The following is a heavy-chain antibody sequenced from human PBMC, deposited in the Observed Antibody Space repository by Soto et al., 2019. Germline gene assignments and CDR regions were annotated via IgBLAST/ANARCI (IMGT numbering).Heavy chain of an antibody. CDR1: GGTFSSYA. Sequence: GAPVKVSCKASGGTFSSYAISWVRQAPGQGLEWMGGIIPIFGTANYAQKFQGRVTITADESTSTAYMELSSLRSEDTAVYYCASPGGGVVVTAAMDFYSRWGQGTTVTVSS. CDR2: IIPIFGTA. J-gene: IGHJ6*02. CDR3: ASPGGGVVVTAAMDFYSR. V-gene: IGHV1-69*13. D-gene: IGHD2-2*01.